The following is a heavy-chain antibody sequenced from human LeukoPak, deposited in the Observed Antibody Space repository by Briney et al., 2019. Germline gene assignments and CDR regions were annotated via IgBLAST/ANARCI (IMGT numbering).Heavy chain of an antibody. Sequence: SQTLSLTCAISGDSVSSNSAAWNWIRQSPSRGLEWLGRTYYRSKWYNDYAVSVKSRITINPDTSKNQFSLQLNSVTPEDTAVYYCARSSYDYVWGSYRPYYYYYMDVWGKGTTVTVSS. J-gene: IGHJ6*03. V-gene: IGHV6-1*01. D-gene: IGHD3-16*02. CDR3: ARSSYDYVWGSYRPYYYYYMDV. CDR2: TYYRSKWYN. CDR1: GDSVSSNSAA.